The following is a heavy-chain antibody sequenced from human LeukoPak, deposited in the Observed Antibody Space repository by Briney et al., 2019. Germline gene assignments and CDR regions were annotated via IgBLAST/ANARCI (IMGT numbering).Heavy chain of an antibody. CDR1: GGSVSSSSYY. CDR2: MYYSGST. J-gene: IGHJ4*02. CDR3: AGHSGPLTWLDS. D-gene: IGHD3-10*01. Sequence: SETLPLTCTASGGSVSSSSYYWSWIRQPPGKGLEWIGYMYYSGSTNYNPSLKSRVTISVDTSKNQVSLKLSSVTAADAAVYYCAGHSGPLTWLDSWGQGTLVTVSS. V-gene: IGHV4-61*01.